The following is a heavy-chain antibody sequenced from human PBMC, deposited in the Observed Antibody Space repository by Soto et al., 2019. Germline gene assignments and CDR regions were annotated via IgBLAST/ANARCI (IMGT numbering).Heavy chain of an antibody. V-gene: IGHV4-31*03. D-gene: IGHD3-22*01. J-gene: IGHJ4*02. CDR1: GGSISSGGYY. CDR3: ARGLYSSAYYFDY. Sequence: QVQLQESGPGLVKPSQTLSLTCTVSGGSISSGGYYWSWIRQHPGKGLEWIGYIYYSGSTYYNPSLKVGVTISVDTSKNQFSLKLSSVTAADTAVYYCARGLYSSAYYFDYWGQGTLVTVSS. CDR2: IYYSGST.